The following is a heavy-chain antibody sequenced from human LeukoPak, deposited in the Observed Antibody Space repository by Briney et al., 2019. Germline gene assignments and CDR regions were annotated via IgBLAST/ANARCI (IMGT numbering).Heavy chain of an antibody. Sequence: ASVKVSCKVSGYTLTELSMHWVRQAPGKGLEWMGGFDPEDGETIYAQKFQGRVTMTEDTSTDTAYMELSSLRSEDTAVYYCARGYYGSGSYYRVDWFDPWGQGTLVTVSS. CDR2: FDPEDGET. CDR3: ARGYYGSGSYYRVDWFDP. CDR1: GYTLTELS. D-gene: IGHD3-10*01. V-gene: IGHV1-24*01. J-gene: IGHJ5*02.